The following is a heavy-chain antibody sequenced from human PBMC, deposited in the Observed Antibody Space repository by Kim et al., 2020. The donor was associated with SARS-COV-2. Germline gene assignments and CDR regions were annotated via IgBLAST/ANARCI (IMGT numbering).Heavy chain of an antibody. CDR2: ISSSGSTI. Sequence: GGSLRLSCAASGFTFSDYYMSWIRQAPGKGLEWVSYISSSGSTIYYADSVKGRFTISRDNAKNSLYLQMNSLRAEDTAVYYCARDEVGGQLLSCGMDVWGHGTTVTVSS. J-gene: IGHJ6*02. V-gene: IGHV3-11*01. CDR3: ARDEVGGQLLSCGMDV. D-gene: IGHD2-2*01. CDR1: GFTFSDYY.